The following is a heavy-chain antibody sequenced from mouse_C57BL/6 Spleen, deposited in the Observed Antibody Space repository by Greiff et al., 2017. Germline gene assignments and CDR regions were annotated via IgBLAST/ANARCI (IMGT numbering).Heavy chain of an antibody. V-gene: IGHV1-72*01. D-gene: IGHD2-5*01. CDR1: GYTFTSYW. CDR2: IDPNSGGT. Sequence: QVQLQQSRAELVKPGASVKLSCKASGYTFTSYWMHWVKQRPGRGLEWIGWIDPNSGGTKYNEKFKSKATLTVDKPSSTAYMQLSSLTSEDSAVYYCVYSNYLYYAMDYWGQGTSVTVSS. J-gene: IGHJ4*01. CDR3: VYSNYLYYAMDY.